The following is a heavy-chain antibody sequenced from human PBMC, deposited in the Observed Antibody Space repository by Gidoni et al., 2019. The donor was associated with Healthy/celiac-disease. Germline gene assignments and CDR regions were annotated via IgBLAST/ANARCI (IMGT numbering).Heavy chain of an antibody. CDR2: IWYDGSNK. D-gene: IGHD3-10*01. V-gene: IGHV3-33*01. Sequence: QVQLVESGGGVVQPGRSLRLSCAASGFTFTSYGRHWVRQAPGKGLEWVAVIWYDGSNKYYADSVKGRFTIARDNSKNTLYLQMNSLRAEDTAVYYCAREGMTNYFDYWGQGTLVTVSS. CDR1: GFTFTSYG. CDR3: AREGMTNYFDY. J-gene: IGHJ4*02.